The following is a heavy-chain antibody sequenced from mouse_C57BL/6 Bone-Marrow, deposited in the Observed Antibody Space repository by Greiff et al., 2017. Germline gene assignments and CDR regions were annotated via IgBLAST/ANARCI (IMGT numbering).Heavy chain of an antibody. CDR1: GYSITSGSY. CDR2: IGYDGCN. D-gene: IGHD1-1*01. CDR3: ARDRGVGPYYFDD. V-gene: IGHV3-6*01. Sequence: EVQLQESGPGLVKPSQSLSLTCSVTGYSITSGSYWNWIRPFPGNKLEWMGFIGYDGCNNYNPSLKNRISITRDTSKNQFFQKLNSVTTKDTATXDSARDRGVGPYYFDDWGQGTTLTVAS. J-gene: IGHJ2*01.